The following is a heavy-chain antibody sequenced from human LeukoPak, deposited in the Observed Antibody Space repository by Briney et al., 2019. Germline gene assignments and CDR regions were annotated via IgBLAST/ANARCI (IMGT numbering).Heavy chain of an antibody. CDR1: GGTFSSYA. D-gene: IGHD3-3*01. CDR2: IIPIFGTA. Sequence: SVKVSCKASGGTFSSYAISWVRQAPGQGLEWMGGIIPIFGTANYAQKFQGRVTITADESTSTAYMELSSLRSEDTAVYYCASGFWSGYPQNHFDYWGQGTLVTVSS. V-gene: IGHV1-69*13. J-gene: IGHJ4*02. CDR3: ASGFWSGYPQNHFDY.